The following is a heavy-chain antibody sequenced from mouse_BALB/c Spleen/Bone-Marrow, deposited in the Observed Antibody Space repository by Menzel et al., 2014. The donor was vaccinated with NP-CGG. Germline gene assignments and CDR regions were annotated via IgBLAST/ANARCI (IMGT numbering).Heavy chain of an antibody. J-gene: IGHJ3*01. V-gene: IGHV1S127*01. Sequence: VQLQQSGAELVKPGASVKMSCKASGYTFTSYWMHWVKQRPGQGLEWIGVIDPSDSYTSYNQKFKGKATLTVDTSSSTAYMQLSSLTSEDSAVYYCTRPRDYGNWFAYWGQGTLVTVSA. CDR1: GYTFTSYW. CDR2: IDPSDSYT. D-gene: IGHD2-1*01. CDR3: TRPRDYGNWFAY.